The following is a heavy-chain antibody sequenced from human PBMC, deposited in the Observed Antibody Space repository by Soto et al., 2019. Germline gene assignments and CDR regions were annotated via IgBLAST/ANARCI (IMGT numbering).Heavy chain of an antibody. CDR2: ISYSGTT. D-gene: IGHD2-21*02. Sequence: QLLESGPGLVKPSETLSLTCTVSGASISISTYYWGWIRQPPGKGLEWIVSISYSGTTYYNPSLKSRVTKSVDTSKNQFSLKLSSVTAADTAVYYCARLEYCGGDCYGNYNWFDPWGQGTLVTVSS. CDR1: GASISISTYY. J-gene: IGHJ5*02. V-gene: IGHV4-39*01. CDR3: ARLEYCGGDCYGNYNWFDP.